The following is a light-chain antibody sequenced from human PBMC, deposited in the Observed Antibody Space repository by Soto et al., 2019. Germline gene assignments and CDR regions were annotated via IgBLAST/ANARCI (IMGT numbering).Light chain of an antibody. CDR2: DAS. CDR3: QQRSSWPLT. Sequence: EIVMSQSPSTVSVSPGERATLSCRASQSVTSTLAWYQQKRGQAPRLLIYDASNRATGIPARFSGSGSGTDFTLTISSLEPEDFAVYYCQQRSSWPLTFGGGTKVDI. CDR1: QSVTST. V-gene: IGKV3-11*01. J-gene: IGKJ4*01.